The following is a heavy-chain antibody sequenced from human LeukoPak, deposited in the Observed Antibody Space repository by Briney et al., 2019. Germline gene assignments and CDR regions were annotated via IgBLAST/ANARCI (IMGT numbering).Heavy chain of an antibody. CDR3: ARDWDYYDSSGYYDYFDY. J-gene: IGHJ4*02. CDR2: INSDGSST. V-gene: IGHV3-74*01. D-gene: IGHD3-22*01. Sequence: GGSLRLSCTASGFSFSDYWMHWVRQAPGEGLVWVSRINSDGSSTDYADSVKGRFTVSRDSAKNTLYLQMNSLRAEDTAVYYCARDWDYYDSSGYYDYFDYWGQGTLVTVSS. CDR1: GFSFSDYW.